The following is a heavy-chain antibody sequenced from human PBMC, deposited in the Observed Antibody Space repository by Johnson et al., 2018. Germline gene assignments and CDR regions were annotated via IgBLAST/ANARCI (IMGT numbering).Heavy chain of an antibody. CDR2: ISSDGSHK. Sequence: QVQLVESGGGVVQPGRSLRLSCAASGFTFSSYGMHWVRQAPGKGLEWVAVISSDGSHKYYADSVKGRFTFSRDNPRNTLYLQMNSLKTEDAAVYYCTTDGGRVGGFFQHWGQGTLVTVSS. D-gene: IGHD3-10*01. J-gene: IGHJ1*01. CDR3: TTDGGRVGGFFQH. CDR1: GFTFSSYG. V-gene: IGHV3-30*03.